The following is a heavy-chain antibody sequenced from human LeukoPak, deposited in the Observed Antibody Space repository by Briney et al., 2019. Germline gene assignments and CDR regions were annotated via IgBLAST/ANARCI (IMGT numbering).Heavy chain of an antibody. J-gene: IGHJ4*02. V-gene: IGHV1-69*05. CDR1: GGTFSSYA. CDR3: AATPEDIVVVPAATAGRDY. D-gene: IGHD2-2*01. CDR2: IIPIFGTA. Sequence: SVKVSCKASGGTFSSYAISWVRQAPGQGLEWMGRIIPIFGTANYAQKFQGRVAITTDESTSTAYMELSSLRSEDTAVYYCAATPEDIVVVPAATAGRDYWGQGTLVTVSS.